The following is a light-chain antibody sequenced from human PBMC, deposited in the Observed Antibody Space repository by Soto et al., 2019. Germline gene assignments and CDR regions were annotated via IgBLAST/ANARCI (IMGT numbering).Light chain of an antibody. Sequence: EIVLTQSPATLSFSPGERATLSCRASQSISIYLAWYQQKPGQAPRLLISDASNRATGIPARFSGSGSGTDFTLTISSLEPEDFAVYYCQQRSSWPPWTFGQGTKVDIK. CDR3: QQRSSWPPWT. CDR2: DAS. CDR1: QSISIY. V-gene: IGKV3-11*01. J-gene: IGKJ1*01.